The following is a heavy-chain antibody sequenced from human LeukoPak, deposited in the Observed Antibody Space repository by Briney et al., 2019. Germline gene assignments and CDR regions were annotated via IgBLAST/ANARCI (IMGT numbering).Heavy chain of an antibody. CDR1: GFTFSFYG. CDR2: ISYDGSNK. D-gene: IGHD3-3*01. J-gene: IGHJ4*02. Sequence: GGSLRLSCAAAGFTFSFYGMHWVRQAPGRGLEWVALISYDGSNKYYADSVKGRFTISRDNSKNTLYLQMNSLRAEDAAVYYCARDRVLDYWGQGTLVTVSS. CDR3: ARDRVLDY. V-gene: IGHV3-30*03.